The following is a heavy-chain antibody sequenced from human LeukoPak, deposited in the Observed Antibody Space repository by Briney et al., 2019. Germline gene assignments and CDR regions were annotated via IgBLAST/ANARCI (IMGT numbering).Heavy chain of an antibody. CDR3: ARDRLGSSSRGFDY. J-gene: IGHJ4*02. CDR2: IIPIFGTA. CDR1: GGTFSSYA. Sequence: SVKVSCKASGGTFSSYAISWVRQAPGQGLEWMGGIIPIFGTANYAQKFQGRVTITADESTSTAYTELSSLRSEDTAVYYCARDRLGSSSRGFDYWGQGTLVTVSS. D-gene: IGHD6-13*01. V-gene: IGHV1-69*01.